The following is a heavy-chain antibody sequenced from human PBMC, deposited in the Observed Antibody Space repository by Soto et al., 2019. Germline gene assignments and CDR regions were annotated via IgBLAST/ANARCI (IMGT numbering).Heavy chain of an antibody. CDR1: GYTFTDYH. V-gene: IGHV1-2*02. J-gene: IGHJ4*02. CDR2: IKPNSGGT. D-gene: IGHD1-26*01. Sequence: ASVKVSCKASGYTFTDYHMHWVRQAPGQGLEWMGWIKPNSGGTSYAQKFQGRVTMTTDTSISTAYMELTRLRSDDTAVYYCARILFQEVGDLHYWGQGTLVTVSS. CDR3: ARILFQEVGDLHY.